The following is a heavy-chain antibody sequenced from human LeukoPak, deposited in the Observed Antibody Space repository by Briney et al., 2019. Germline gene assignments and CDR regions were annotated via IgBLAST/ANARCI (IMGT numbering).Heavy chain of an antibody. V-gene: IGHV3-7*01. CDR1: GFTFSSYW. CDR3: ARDPEDYYDSSAYYDGFDM. CDR2: IKHDGSVQ. J-gene: IGHJ3*02. D-gene: IGHD3-22*01. Sequence: GGSLRLSCAASGFTFSSYWMSWVRQAPGKGLEWVANIKHDGSVQYRVDSVKGRFTISRDNAKNSLYLQMNSLRAEDTAVYYCARDPEDYYDSSAYYDGFDMWGQGTMVTVSS.